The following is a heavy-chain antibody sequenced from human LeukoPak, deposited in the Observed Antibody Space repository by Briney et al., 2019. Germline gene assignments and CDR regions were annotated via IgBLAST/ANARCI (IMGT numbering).Heavy chain of an antibody. D-gene: IGHD5-18*01. CDR1: GVSLSGYY. CDR3: ARGLLLKGYSYGWGFNY. J-gene: IGHJ4*02. Sequence: PSETVSLTGTVYGVSLSGYYWRWLRQPPGKGMEGYGDTNHSGSTNYNPSLKSRVTISVDTAKNQFSLKLSSVTAADTAVYYCARGLLLKGYSYGWGFNYWGQGTPVTVSS. V-gene: IGHV4-34*01. CDR2: TNHSGST.